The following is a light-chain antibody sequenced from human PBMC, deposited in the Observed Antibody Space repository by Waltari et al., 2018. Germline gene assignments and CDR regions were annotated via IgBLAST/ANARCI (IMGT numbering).Light chain of an antibody. J-gene: IGLJ2*01. V-gene: IGLV2-11*01. Sequence: YQQHPGKAPKLMIYDDTKPPSGVPDRFSGSKSGNTASLTISWLRAEDKADYYSCSYAGTNIVGIFCGVTKLTGL. CDR2: DDT. CDR3: CSYAGTNIVGI.